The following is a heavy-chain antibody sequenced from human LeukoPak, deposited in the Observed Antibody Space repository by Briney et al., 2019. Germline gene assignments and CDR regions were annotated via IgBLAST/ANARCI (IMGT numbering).Heavy chain of an antibody. CDR3: ASGAWATRLHS. J-gene: IGHJ4*02. CDR2: VFDGKTT. Sequence: SDTLSLTCAVYGESLNYYYWSWIRQSPEKGLEWIGEVFDGKTTNYNPSLKSRVTISAVTSSNQFSPNLKSVTAADTAVYYCASGAWATRLHSWAQGTLVIVSS. D-gene: IGHD5-24*01. CDR1: GESLNYYY. V-gene: IGHV4-34*12.